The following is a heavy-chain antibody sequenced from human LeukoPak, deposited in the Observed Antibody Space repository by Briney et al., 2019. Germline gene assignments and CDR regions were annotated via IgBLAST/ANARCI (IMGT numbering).Heavy chain of an antibody. CDR3: AREAPVDTAMVNFDY. J-gene: IGHJ4*02. Sequence: GGSLRLSCAASGFSFSSYEMNWVRQAPGKGLEWVSSISSSSSYIYYADSVKGRFTISRDNAKNSLYLQMNSLRAEDTAVYYCAREAPVDTAMVNFDYWGQGTLVTVSS. D-gene: IGHD5-18*01. V-gene: IGHV3-21*01. CDR1: GFSFSSYE. CDR2: ISSSSSYI.